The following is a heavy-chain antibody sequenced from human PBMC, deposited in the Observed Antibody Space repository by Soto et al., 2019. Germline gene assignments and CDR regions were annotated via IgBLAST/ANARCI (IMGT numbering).Heavy chain of an antibody. CDR3: ARVWERTVTTRKYFYAMDV. CDR1: GFTFYSYA. J-gene: IGHJ6*02. D-gene: IGHD4-17*01. CDR2: ISASDGST. Sequence: LRLSCAASGFTFYSYAMTWVRQTPGKGLEWVSTISASDGSTYFADSVKGRFTISRDNSKNTLYLQMNSLRAEDTAIYSCARVWERTVTTRKYFYAMDVWGQGTTVTVSS. V-gene: IGHV3-23*01.